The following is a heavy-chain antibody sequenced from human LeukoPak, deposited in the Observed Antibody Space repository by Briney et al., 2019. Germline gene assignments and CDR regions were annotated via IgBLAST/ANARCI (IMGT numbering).Heavy chain of an antibody. CDR2: IYSGGST. CDR3: ARAAKTLGVGAGVDY. Sequence: PGGSLRLSCAASGFTVSSNYMSWVRQAPGKGLEWVSVIYSGGSTYYADSVKGRFTISRDNSKNTLYLQMNSLSAEDTAVYYCARAAKTLGVGAGVDYWGQGTLVTVSS. V-gene: IGHV3-66*01. J-gene: IGHJ4*02. CDR1: GFTVSSNY. D-gene: IGHD2-8*01.